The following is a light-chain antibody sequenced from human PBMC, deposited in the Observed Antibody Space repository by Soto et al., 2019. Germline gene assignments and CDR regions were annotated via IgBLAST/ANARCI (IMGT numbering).Light chain of an antibody. CDR2: GAS. Sequence: EIVLTQSPGTLSLSPGERATLSGRASQSVSSSYLAWYQQKPGQAPRILIYGASSRATGIPDRFSGSGSGTDFTLTISRLEPEDFAVYYCQQYGSSPGTFGQGTKVDIK. J-gene: IGKJ1*01. CDR3: QQYGSSPGT. CDR1: QSVSSSY. V-gene: IGKV3-20*01.